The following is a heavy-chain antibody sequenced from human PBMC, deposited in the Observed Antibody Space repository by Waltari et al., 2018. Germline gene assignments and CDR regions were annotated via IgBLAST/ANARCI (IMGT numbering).Heavy chain of an antibody. CDR3: AGDSSGYYYFDY. D-gene: IGHD3-22*01. CDR1: GGTFSSYA. Sequence: QVQLVQSGAEVKKPGSSVKVSCKASGGTFSSYAISWVRQAPGQGLEWMGGIIPICGTSNYAQKFQGRVTITADKSTSTAYMELSSLRSEDTAVYYCAGDSSGYYYFDYWGQGTLVTVSS. V-gene: IGHV1-69*14. J-gene: IGHJ4*02. CDR2: IIPICGTS.